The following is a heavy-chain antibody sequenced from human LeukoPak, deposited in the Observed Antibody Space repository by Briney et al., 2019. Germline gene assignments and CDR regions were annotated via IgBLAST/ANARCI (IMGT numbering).Heavy chain of an antibody. CDR3: ARGKYDSSEYSGGWYYFDY. CDR1: GGSFSGYH. J-gene: IGHJ4*02. CDR2: INHSGSA. V-gene: IGHV4-34*01. D-gene: IGHD3-22*01. Sequence: SETLSLTCAVFGGSFSGYHWTWIRQSPGKGLEWIGQINHSGSANYNPSLKSRVTITIESSKNQFSLELSSVTAADSAMYFCARGKYDSSEYSGGWYYFDYWGQGTLVTVSS.